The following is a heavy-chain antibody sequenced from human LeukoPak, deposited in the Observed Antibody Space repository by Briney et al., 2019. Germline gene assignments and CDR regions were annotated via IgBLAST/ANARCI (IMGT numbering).Heavy chain of an antibody. V-gene: IGHV3-30*18. CDR2: ISHDGSNK. CDR3: AKDAYYDFWSGYFYYYGMDV. J-gene: IGHJ6*02. CDR1: GFTFSSYG. D-gene: IGHD3-3*01. Sequence: GGSLRLSCAASGFTFSSYGMHWVRQAPGKGLEWVAVISHDGSNKYYADSVKGRFTISRDNSKNTLYLQMNSLRAEDTAVYYCAKDAYYDFWSGYFYYYGMDVWGQGTTVTVSS.